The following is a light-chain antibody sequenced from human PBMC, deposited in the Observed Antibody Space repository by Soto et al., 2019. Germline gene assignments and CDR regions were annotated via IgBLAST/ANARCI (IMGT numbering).Light chain of an antibody. V-gene: IGKV3-15*01. J-gene: IGKJ1*01. CDR3: QHYNNWPPWT. CDR1: QSVSNN. Sequence: DIVMTQSPDTLSVSPGERATLSCRASQSVSNNLAWYQQEPGQPPRLLIYGASTRATGIPARFSGSGSGTEFTLTISSLQSEDVASYYCQHYNNWPPWTFGQGTKVEIK. CDR2: GAS.